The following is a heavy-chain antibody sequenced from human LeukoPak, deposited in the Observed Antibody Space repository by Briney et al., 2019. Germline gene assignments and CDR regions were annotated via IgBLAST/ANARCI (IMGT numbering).Heavy chain of an antibody. J-gene: IGHJ5*02. V-gene: IGHV1-69*05. Sequence: ASVKVSCKASGGTFSSYAISWVRQAPGQGLEWMGGIIPIFGTANYAQKFQGRVTITTDESTSTAYMELSSLRSEDTAVYYCARVHGDTIFGVVFNWFDPWGQGTLVTVSS. CDR3: ARVHGDTIFGVVFNWFDP. D-gene: IGHD3-3*01. CDR2: IIPIFGTA. CDR1: GGTFSSYA.